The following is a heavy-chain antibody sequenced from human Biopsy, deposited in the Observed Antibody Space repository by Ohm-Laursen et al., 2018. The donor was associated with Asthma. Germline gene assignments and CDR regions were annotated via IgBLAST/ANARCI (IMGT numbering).Heavy chain of an antibody. Sequence: SLRLSCTASGFSFNSYGMHWVRQAPGKGLEWVAVMSFDGRQTYYAGSVKGRFTISRDNSKNTLYLQMNSLRAEGTAVYYCAKERYYDFWSGYPIWGQRTMVTVSS. V-gene: IGHV3-30*18. CDR2: MSFDGRQT. CDR3: AKERYYDFWSGYPI. CDR1: GFSFNSYG. D-gene: IGHD3-3*01. J-gene: IGHJ3*02.